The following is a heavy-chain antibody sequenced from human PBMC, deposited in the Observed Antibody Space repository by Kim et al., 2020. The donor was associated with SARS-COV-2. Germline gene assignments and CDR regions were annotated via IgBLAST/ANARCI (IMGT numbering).Heavy chain of an antibody. Sequence: GGSLRLSCAASGFTVSSNYMSWVRQAPGKGLEWVSVIYSGGSTYYADSVKGRFTISRDNSKNTLYLQMNSLRAEDTAVYYCARDQVGCSSTSCYIYYYYGMDVWGQGTTVTVSS. CDR1: GFTVSSNY. CDR2: IYSGGST. D-gene: IGHD2-2*02. J-gene: IGHJ6*02. V-gene: IGHV3-66*01. CDR3: ARDQVGCSSTSCYIYYYYGMDV.